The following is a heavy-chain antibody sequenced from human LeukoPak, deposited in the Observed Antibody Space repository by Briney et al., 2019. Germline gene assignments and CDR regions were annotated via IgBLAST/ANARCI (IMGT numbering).Heavy chain of an antibody. CDR2: INPKSGAT. V-gene: IGHV1-2*02. CDR1: GYTFTDYY. J-gene: IGHJ4*02. Sequence: SVKVSCKTSGYTFTDYYIHWVRQAPGQGLEWMGWINPKSGATDFAQKFQGRITLTRDTSITTAHMEMNRLTSDDTAVYFCTIDEWELPGYWGQGTRVTVAT. D-gene: IGHD1-26*01. CDR3: TIDEWELPGY.